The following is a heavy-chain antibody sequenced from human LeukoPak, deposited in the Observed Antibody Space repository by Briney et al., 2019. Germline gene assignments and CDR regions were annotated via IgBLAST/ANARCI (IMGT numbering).Heavy chain of an antibody. Sequence: PSETLSLTCAVYGGTFSGYYWSWIRQPPGKGLEWIGYIYYIGSTYYKPSLKSRVTISVDTSKKQLSLKMSSVTAADTAVYYCARRTVTDAFDIWGQGTMVTVSS. J-gene: IGHJ3*02. CDR1: GGTFSGYY. CDR3: ARRTVTDAFDI. CDR2: IYYIGST. V-gene: IGHV4-59*08. D-gene: IGHD4-17*01.